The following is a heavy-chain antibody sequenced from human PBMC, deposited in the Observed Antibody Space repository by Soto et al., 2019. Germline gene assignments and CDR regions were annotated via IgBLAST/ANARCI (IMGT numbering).Heavy chain of an antibody. Sequence: EVQLVESGGGLVQPGGSLRLSCAASGFTFSDSWMYWVRQAPGKGPEWVANIKQDGSEKNYVDSVKGPFTISRDNAKNSLYLQMHSLRAEDTAVYYCASLGRHGWGQGTTVTVSS. CDR1: GFTFSDSW. V-gene: IGHV3-7*01. D-gene: IGHD3-16*01. CDR2: IKQDGSEK. J-gene: IGHJ6*02. CDR3: ASLGRHG.